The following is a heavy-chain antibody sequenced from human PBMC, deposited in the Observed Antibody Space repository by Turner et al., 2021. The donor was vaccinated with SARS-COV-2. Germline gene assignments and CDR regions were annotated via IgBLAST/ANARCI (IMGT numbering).Heavy chain of an antibody. CDR1: GFTFSSYG. V-gene: IGHV3-30*18. J-gene: IGHJ4*02. Sequence: QVQLVESGGCVVQPGRSLRLSCAASGFTFSSYGMHWVRQAPGKGLEWVAVILYDGSNKYYADSVKGRFTISRDNSKNTLYLQMNSLRADDTAVYYCAKKVGAYCGGDCYSGYFDYWGQGTLVTVSS. CDR2: ILYDGSNK. CDR3: AKKVGAYCGGDCYSGYFDY. D-gene: IGHD2-21*02.